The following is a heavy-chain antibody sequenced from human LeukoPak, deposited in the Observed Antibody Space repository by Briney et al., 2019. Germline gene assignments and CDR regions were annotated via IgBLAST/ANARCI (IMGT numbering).Heavy chain of an antibody. CDR1: GYTFTTYY. CDR3: ARGITVAGIGSFGY. D-gene: IGHD6-19*01. CDR2: INPNSGGT. V-gene: IGHV1-2*02. J-gene: IGHJ4*02. Sequence: ASVKVSCKASGYTFTTYYIHWMRQAPGQGLELMGWINPNSGGTYHAQSFQGRVTLTRDTSISSAYMELRGLRSDDSAVYYCARGITVAGIGSFGYWGQGTLVSVSS.